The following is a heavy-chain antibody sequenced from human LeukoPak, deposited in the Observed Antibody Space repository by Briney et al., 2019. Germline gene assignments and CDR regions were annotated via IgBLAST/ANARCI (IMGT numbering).Heavy chain of an antibody. CDR1: GFTFSSYG. V-gene: IGHV3-33*06. CDR3: AKDRVVPAANYFDY. CDR2: IWYDGSNK. Sequence: GSLRLSCAASGFTFSSYGMHWVRQAPGKGLEWVAVIWYDGSNKYYADSVKGRFTISRDNSKNTLYLQMNSLRAEDTAVYYCAKDRVVPAANYFDYWGQGTLVTVSS. D-gene: IGHD2-2*01. J-gene: IGHJ4*02.